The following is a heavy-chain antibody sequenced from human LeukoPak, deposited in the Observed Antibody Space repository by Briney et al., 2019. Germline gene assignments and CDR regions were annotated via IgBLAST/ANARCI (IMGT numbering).Heavy chain of an antibody. V-gene: IGHV4-30-4*01. J-gene: IGHJ5*02. CDR2: IYYSGST. Sequence: SETLSLTCTVSGGSISSGDYYWSWIRQPPGKGLEWIGYIYYSGSTYYNPSLKSRVTISVDTSKNQFSLKLSSVTAADTAVYYCASLYDLWSGYSNWFDPWGQGTLVTVSS. CDR3: ASLYDLWSGYSNWFDP. CDR1: GGSISSGDYY. D-gene: IGHD3-3*01.